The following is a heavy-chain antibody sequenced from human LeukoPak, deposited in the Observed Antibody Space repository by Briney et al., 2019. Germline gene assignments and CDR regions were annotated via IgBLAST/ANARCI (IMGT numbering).Heavy chain of an antibody. Sequence: GGSLRLSCAASGFTFSSYALSWVRQAPGKGLEWVSAISGSGYSTYYADSVKGRFTISRDNSKKTLYLQMNSVRAEDTAVYYCLLWFGELSRLIYWGQGTLVTVCS. J-gene: IGHJ4*02. CDR2: ISGSGYST. D-gene: IGHD3-10*01. V-gene: IGHV3-23*01. CDR1: GFTFSSYA. CDR3: LLWFGELSRLIY.